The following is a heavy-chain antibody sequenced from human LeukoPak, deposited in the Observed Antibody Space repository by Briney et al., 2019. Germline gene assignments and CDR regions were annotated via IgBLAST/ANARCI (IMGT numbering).Heavy chain of an antibody. J-gene: IGHJ4*02. CDR2: ITSSSNYI. CDR3: ARDRGYFDN. Sequence: GGSLRLSCAASGFTFSSYAMNWVRQAPGKGLEWLSSITSSSNYIYYADSVKGRFTISRDNVRNSLYLQMNSLRAEDTAMYYCARDRGYFDNWGQGTLVTVSS. CDR1: GFTFSSYA. V-gene: IGHV3-21*01.